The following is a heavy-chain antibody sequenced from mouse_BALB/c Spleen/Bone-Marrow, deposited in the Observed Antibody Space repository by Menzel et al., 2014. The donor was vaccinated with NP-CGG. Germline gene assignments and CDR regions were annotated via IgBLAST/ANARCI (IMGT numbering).Heavy chain of an antibody. CDR3: ARQESIYDGYYGGFTY. J-gene: IGHJ3*01. CDR1: GFTFSSFA. CDR2: ISSGDGYT. Sequence: EVQLVESGGGLVKPGGSLKLSCAASGFTFSSFAMSWVRQTPEKRLEWVATISSGDGYTYCPDSVKGRFTISRDNAKNSLYLQMSSLRSEDTAMYYCARQESIYDGYYGGFTYWGQGTLVTVSA. V-gene: IGHV5-9-3*01. D-gene: IGHD2-3*01.